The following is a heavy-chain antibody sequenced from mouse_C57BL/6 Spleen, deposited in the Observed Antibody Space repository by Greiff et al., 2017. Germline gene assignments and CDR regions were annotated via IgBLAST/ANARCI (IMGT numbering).Heavy chain of an antibody. V-gene: IGHV1-15*01. CDR3: VSYRPYYYAMDY. J-gene: IGHJ4*01. CDR1: GYTFTDYE. Sequence: QVQLKESGAELVRPGASVTLSCKASGYTFTDYEMHWVKQTPVHGLEWIGAIDPETGGTAYNQKFKGKAILTADKSSSTAYMEHRSLTSEDSAVYYSVSYRPYYYAMDYWGQGTSVTVSS. D-gene: IGHD2-10*01. CDR2: IDPETGGT.